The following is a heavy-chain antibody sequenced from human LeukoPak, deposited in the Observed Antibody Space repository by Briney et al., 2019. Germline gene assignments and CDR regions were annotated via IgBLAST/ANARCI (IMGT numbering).Heavy chain of an antibody. J-gene: IGHJ4*02. D-gene: IGHD6-13*01. CDR1: GFTFSSYS. Sequence: GGSLRLSCAASGFTFSSYSMNWVRQAPGKGLEWVSSISSSSSYIYYADSVKGRFTISRDHAKNSLYLQMNSLRAEDTAVYYCAGSIAAAGIPDYWGQGTLVTVSS. V-gene: IGHV3-21*01. CDR2: ISSSSSYI. CDR3: AGSIAAAGIPDY.